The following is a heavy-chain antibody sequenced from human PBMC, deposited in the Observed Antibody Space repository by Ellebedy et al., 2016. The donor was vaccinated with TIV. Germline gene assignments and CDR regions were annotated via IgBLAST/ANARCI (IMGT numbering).Heavy chain of an antibody. CDR2: IYTGGST. CDR1: GFTVSSNY. Sequence: GESLKISCAASGFTVSSNYMSWVRQAPGKGLEWVSVIYTGGSTFYADSVKGRFTISRDNSKNTVYLQMNSLRAEDTAVYYCARGSKVTIFGVLIIGYYGMDVWGQGTTVTVSS. CDR3: ARGSKVTIFGVLIIGYYGMDV. D-gene: IGHD3-3*01. J-gene: IGHJ6*02. V-gene: IGHV3-53*01.